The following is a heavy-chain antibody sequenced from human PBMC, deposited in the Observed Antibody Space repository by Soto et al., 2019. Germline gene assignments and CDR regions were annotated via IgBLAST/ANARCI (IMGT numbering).Heavy chain of an antibody. CDR1: GYTFTALY. D-gene: IGHD3-9*01. CDR2: VNPNTGLT. Sequence: ASVKVSCKASGYTFTALYMNWVRQAPGQGFERMGWVNPNTGLTKYAQKFQGRVSMTRDTSINTAYMELSGLTSDDTAVYYCTTLRLDPWGQGTLVTVSS. V-gene: IGHV1-2*02. CDR3: TTLRLDP. J-gene: IGHJ5*02.